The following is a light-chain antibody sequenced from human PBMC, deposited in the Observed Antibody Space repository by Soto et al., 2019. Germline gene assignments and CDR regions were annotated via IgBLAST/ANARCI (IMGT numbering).Light chain of an antibody. CDR1: SNDVGGYNF. CDR3: CSYVGSDSSFV. J-gene: IGLJ7*01. CDR2: DVS. V-gene: IGLV2-11*01. Sequence: QSALTQPRSLSGSPGQSVTISCTGTSNDVGGYNFVSWYQQHPGKVPKLIIYDVSLRPSGVPDRFSASKSGITASLTISGLQAEDEADYYCCSYVGSDSSFVFGSGTQLTVL.